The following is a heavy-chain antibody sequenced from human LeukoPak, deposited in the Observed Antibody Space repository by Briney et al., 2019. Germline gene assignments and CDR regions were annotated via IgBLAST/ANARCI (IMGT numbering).Heavy chain of an antibody. D-gene: IGHD1-1*01. CDR1: GFTFSSYS. J-gene: IGHJ4*02. Sequence: GGSLRLSCAASGFTFSSYSMNWVRQAPGEGLEWVSHISSSSSTKYYADSVKGRFTISRDNAKNSLYLQMNSLRAEDTAVYYCARGWNDDYWGQGTLVTVSS. CDR3: ARGWNDDY. CDR2: ISSSSSTK. V-gene: IGHV3-48*01.